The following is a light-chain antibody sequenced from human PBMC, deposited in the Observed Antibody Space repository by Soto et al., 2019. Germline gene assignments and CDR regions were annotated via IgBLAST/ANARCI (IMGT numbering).Light chain of an antibody. CDR2: EGS. CDR3: CSYAGSSTLVV. CDR1: SSDVGSYNL. J-gene: IGLJ2*01. V-gene: IGLV2-23*01. Sequence: QSALTQPASVSGSPGQSITISCTGTSSDVGSYNLVSWYQQHPVKAPKLMIYEGSKRPSGVSNRFSGSKSGNTASLTISGLQAEDEADYYCCSYAGSSTLVVFGGGTKLPVL.